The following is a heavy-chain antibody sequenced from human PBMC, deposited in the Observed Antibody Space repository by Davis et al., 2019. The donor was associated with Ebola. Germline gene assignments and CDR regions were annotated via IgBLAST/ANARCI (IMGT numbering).Heavy chain of an antibody. Sequence: PSETLSLTCTVSGVSINSGGYYWSWIRQHPGKALEWIGYIYYSGTSYYSPSLKSRMNISWDKAKNQFSLKVTAVTAADTAVYYCATANDYESSGYYPASLDSWGQGTLVTVSS. J-gene: IGHJ4*02. D-gene: IGHD3-22*01. CDR1: GVSINSGGYY. V-gene: IGHV4-31*03. CDR3: ATANDYESSGYYPASLDS. CDR2: IYYSGTS.